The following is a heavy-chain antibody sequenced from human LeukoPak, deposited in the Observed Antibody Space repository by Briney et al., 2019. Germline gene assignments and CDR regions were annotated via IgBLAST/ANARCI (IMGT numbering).Heavy chain of an antibody. Sequence: GASVKVSCTASGYTFTGYYIHWVRQAPGQGLEWMGWINPNSGGTNYAQKFQGRATMTRDTSISTAYMELSRLRSDDTAVYYCARVFQKQLSDYWGQGTLVTVSS. CDR2: INPNSGGT. D-gene: IGHD6-13*01. V-gene: IGHV1-2*02. CDR3: ARVFQKQLSDY. CDR1: GYTFTGYY. J-gene: IGHJ4*02.